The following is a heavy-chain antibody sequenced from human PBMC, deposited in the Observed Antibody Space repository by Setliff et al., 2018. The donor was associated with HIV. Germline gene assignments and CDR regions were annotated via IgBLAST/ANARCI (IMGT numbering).Heavy chain of an antibody. V-gene: IGHV1-2*02. CDR2: IYPNTGGT. D-gene: IGHD4-17*01. CDR1: GYTFTEYY. CDR3: ARSTTAD. J-gene: IGHJ4*02. Sequence: VASVKVSCKASGYTFTEYYIHWVRQAPGQGLEWMGWIYPNTGGTNYAQKFQGRVTMTRDTSISTAYMELSRLRSDDTALYYCARSTTADWGQGTMVHRLL.